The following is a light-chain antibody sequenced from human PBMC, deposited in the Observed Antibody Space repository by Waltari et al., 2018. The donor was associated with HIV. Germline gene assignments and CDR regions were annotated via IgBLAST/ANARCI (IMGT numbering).Light chain of an antibody. CDR3: QSYPASLTVSLI. J-gene: IGLJ2*01. CDR2: DNT. CDR1: SSNIGAGND. V-gene: IGLV1-40*01. Sequence: QSVLTQPPSVSGAPGQRVTIPCTGNSSNIGAGNDVPWSQQLPGKAPKLLISDNTNRPSGVPDRFSGSKSGTSASLAITGLRAEDEADYYCQSYPASLTVSLIFGGGTRLTVL.